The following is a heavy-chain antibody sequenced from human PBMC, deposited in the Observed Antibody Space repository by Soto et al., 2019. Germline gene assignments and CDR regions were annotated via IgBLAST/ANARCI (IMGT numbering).Heavy chain of an antibody. D-gene: IGHD2-15*01. CDR1: GYTFTNYG. J-gene: IGHJ4*02. Sequence: ASVKVSCKTSGYTFTNYGITWLRKSPGRGLKWMGWISAYNGDTNYAQKFQGRVIMTTDTSTTTAYMELRSLRSDDTAVYYCARGPAGGLRGGVSYWGQGTLVTVSS. CDR3: ARGPAGGLRGGVSY. V-gene: IGHV1-18*04. CDR2: ISAYNGDT.